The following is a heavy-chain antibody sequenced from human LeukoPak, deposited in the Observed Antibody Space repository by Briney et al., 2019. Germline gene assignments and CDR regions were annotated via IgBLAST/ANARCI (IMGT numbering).Heavy chain of an antibody. CDR1: GYSISSGYY. CDR2: IYYSGST. V-gene: IGHV4-38-2*01. CDR3: ARVARRMDDAFDI. Sequence: SETLSLTCAVSGYSISSGYYWGWIRQPPGKGLEWIGSIYYSGSTYYNPSLKSRVTISVDTSKNQFSLKLSSVTAADTAVYYCARVARRMDDAFDIWGQGTMVTVSS. J-gene: IGHJ3*02. D-gene: IGHD6-6*01.